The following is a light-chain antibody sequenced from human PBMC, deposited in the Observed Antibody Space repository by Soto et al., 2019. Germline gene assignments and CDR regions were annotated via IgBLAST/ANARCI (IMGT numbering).Light chain of an antibody. CDR1: QSLSSSC. CDR3: QQCGGAPLT. V-gene: IGKV3-20*01. Sequence: EIVWTQTPGTLSVSTGERAALSCRASQSLSSSCLAWYQQRPGQAPRLLIYDASTRATGIPDRFSGSGSGTDFTLTISRLEPEDFAVYFCQQCGGAPLTFGGGTKVDIK. J-gene: IGKJ4*01. CDR2: DAS.